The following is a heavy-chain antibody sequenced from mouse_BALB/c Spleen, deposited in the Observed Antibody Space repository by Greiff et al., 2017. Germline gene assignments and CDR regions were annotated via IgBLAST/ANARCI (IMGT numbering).Heavy chain of an antibody. D-gene: IGHD2-1*01. Sequence: VHLVESGAELAKPGASVKMSCKASGYTFTSYWMHWVKQRPGQGLEWIGYINPSTGYTEYNQKFKDKATLTADKSSSTAYMQLSSLTSEDSAVYYCASYYLSWFAYWGQGTLVTVSA. CDR1: GYTFTSYW. J-gene: IGHJ3*01. CDR2: INPSTGYT. CDR3: ASYYLSWFAY. V-gene: IGHV1-7*01.